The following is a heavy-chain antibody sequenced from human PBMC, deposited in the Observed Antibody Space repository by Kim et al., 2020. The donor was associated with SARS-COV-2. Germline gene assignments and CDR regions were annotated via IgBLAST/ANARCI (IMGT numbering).Heavy chain of an antibody. CDR1: GGPISSYY. Sequence: SESLSLTCTVSGGPISSYYWSWIRQPPGKGLEWIGYIHYSGSTNYNPSSKSRVTISVDTSKNQSSLKLSSVTAADTAVYYCARASRSTIVGVVTSPGAFGISGDGAMVSVSS. J-gene: IGHJ3*02. CDR3: ARASRSTIVGVVTSPGAFGI. V-gene: IGHV4-59*01. D-gene: IGHD3-3*01. CDR2: IHYSGST.